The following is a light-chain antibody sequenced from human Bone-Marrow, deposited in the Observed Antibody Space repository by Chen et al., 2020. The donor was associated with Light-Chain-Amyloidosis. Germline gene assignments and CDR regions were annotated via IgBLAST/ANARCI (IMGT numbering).Light chain of an antibody. CDR3: QSADSSGTYQVI. CDR1: DLPTKY. V-gene: IGLV3-25*03. CDR2: RDT. Sequence: SYELPQPPSVSVSTGQTARITCSGDDLPTKYAYWYQQQPGHAPVLVIHRDTERPSGLSERFSGSSSGTTATLTISGVQAEDEADSHCQSADSSGTYQVIFGGGTKLTVL. J-gene: IGLJ2*01.